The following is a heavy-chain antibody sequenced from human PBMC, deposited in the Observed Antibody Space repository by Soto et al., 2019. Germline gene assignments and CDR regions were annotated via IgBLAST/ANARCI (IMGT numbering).Heavy chain of an antibody. CDR3: ARARWLQLPDY. CDR1: GFTFSSYG. Sequence: QVQLVESGGGVVQPGRSLRLSCAASGFTFSSYGMHWVRQAPGKGLEWVAVIWYDGSNKYYADSVKGRFTISRDNSKNTLYLQMNSLRAEDTAVYYRARARWLQLPDYWGQGTLVTVSS. D-gene: IGHD5-12*01. J-gene: IGHJ4*02. V-gene: IGHV3-33*01. CDR2: IWYDGSNK.